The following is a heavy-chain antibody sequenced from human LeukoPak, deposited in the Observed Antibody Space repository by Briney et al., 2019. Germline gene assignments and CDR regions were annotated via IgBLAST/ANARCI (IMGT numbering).Heavy chain of an antibody. CDR2: ISGSGGST. Sequence: GGSLRVSCAASGFTFSSYAMSWVRQAPGKGLEWVSAISGSGGSTYYADSVKGRFTISRDNSKNTLYLQMNSLRAEDTAVYYCAKDLVPLWFGELDAFDIWGQGTMVTVSS. V-gene: IGHV3-23*01. CDR3: AKDLVPLWFGELDAFDI. D-gene: IGHD3-10*01. J-gene: IGHJ3*02. CDR1: GFTFSSYA.